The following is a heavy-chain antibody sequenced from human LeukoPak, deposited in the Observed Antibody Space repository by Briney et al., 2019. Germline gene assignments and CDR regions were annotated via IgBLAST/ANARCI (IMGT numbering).Heavy chain of an antibody. J-gene: IGHJ4*02. Sequence: PSETLSLTCSVSGYSIRTSSYWGWIRQSPGKGLDWIGSIYHSGSSYYNPSLKSRVTISLDTSKNQFSLKLTSVTAADTAVYYCASPGFSSSWFRVFDYWGQGTLVTVSS. CDR1: GYSIRTSSY. V-gene: IGHV4-38-2*01. CDR2: IYHSGSS. CDR3: ASPGFSSSWFRVFDY. D-gene: IGHD6-13*01.